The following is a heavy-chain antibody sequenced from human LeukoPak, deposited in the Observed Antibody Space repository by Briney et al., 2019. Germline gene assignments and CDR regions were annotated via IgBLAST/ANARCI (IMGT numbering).Heavy chain of an antibody. V-gene: IGHV3-23*01. CDR2: ISGSGGST. Sequence: GGSLRLSCAASGFTFSSYAMSWVRQAPGKGLEWVSAISGSGGSTYYADPVKGRFTISRDNSKNTLYLQMNSLRAEDTAVYYCAKVLSDLPLPYSSGWYIEEVGYFDYWGQGTLVTVSS. CDR3: AKVLSDLPLPYSSGWYIEEVGYFDY. CDR1: GFTFSSYA. J-gene: IGHJ4*02. D-gene: IGHD6-19*01.